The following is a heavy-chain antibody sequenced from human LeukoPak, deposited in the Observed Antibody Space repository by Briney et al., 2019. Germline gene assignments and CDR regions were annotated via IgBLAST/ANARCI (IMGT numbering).Heavy chain of an antibody. CDR3: AKDGTRGIRFGKIPHYFDY. V-gene: IGHV3-23*01. J-gene: IGHJ4*02. Sequence: GGSLRLSCAVSGFIFSDYGMSWVRQAPGKGLESVSVISTSGSSTYYADSVKGRFTISRDSSKNTLYLQMNSLRVDDTAVYYCAKDGTRGIRFGKIPHYFDYWGQGTLVTVSS. CDR1: GFIFSDYG. CDR2: ISTSGSST. D-gene: IGHD3-10*01.